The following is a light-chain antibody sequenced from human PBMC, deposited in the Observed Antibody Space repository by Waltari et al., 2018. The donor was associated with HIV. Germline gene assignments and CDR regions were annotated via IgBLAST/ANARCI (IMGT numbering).Light chain of an antibody. CDR3: CSYAGTYTLK. V-gene: IGLV2-11*01. CDR2: DVT. CDR1: SSDVGAYHV. J-gene: IGLJ2*01. Sequence: QSALTQPRAGSPSPGQSVTISCTGPSSDVGAYHVVSWYNLLPGEAPKLIIYDVTKPPSGVPYLFSCSKSANTASLTISGLQADDEAEYYCCSYAGTYTLKFGGGTKLTV.